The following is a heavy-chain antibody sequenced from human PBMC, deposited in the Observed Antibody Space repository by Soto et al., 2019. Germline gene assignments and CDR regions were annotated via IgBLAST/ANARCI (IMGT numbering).Heavy chain of an antibody. CDR1: GFTFSNAY. V-gene: IGHV3-15*07. D-gene: IGHD6-19*01. J-gene: IGHJ4*02. Sequence: EVQLVESGGGLVKPGGSLRVSCAASGFTFSNAYMNWVRQAPGKGLEWVGRIKSKTDGGTPDYAAPVKGRFSISRDDSKNPLYVQMNSLKIEDTAVYYCTPGLFNSGWYEDYWGQGTLVTVSS. CDR2: IKSKTDGGTP. CDR3: TPGLFNSGWYEDY.